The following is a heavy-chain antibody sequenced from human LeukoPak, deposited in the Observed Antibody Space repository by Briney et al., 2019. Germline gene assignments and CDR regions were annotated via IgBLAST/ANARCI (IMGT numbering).Heavy chain of an antibody. D-gene: IGHD5-18*01. CDR2: ISSSSSTI. Sequence: GGSLRLSCVASGFTFSSYSMSLVRQAPGKGLEWVSYISSSSSTIYYADSVKGRFTISRDNAKNSLYLQMNSLRADDTAIYYCARAIQLWFVDFWGQGTLVTVSS. V-gene: IGHV3-48*01. J-gene: IGHJ4*02. CDR1: GFTFSSYS. CDR3: ARAIQLWFVDF.